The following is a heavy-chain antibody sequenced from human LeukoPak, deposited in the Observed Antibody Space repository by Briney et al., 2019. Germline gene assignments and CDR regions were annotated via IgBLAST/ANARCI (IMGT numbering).Heavy chain of an antibody. D-gene: IGHD2-15*01. V-gene: IGHV3-15*01. J-gene: IGHJ4*02. Sequence: GGSLRLSCAASGFTFSNAWMSWVRQAPGKGLEWVGRIKSKTDGGTTDYAAPVKGRFTISRDDSKNTLYLQMNSLKTKDTAVYYCTTEPYDCSGGSCRDYWGQGTLVTVSS. CDR3: TTEPYDCSGGSCRDY. CDR2: IKSKTDGGTT. CDR1: GFTFSNAW.